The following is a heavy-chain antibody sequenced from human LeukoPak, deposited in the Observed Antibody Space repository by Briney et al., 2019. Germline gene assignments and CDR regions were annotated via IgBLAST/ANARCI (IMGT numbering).Heavy chain of an antibody. J-gene: IGHJ5*02. Sequence: SETLSLTCIVSGGSISSYYWSWIRQPPGKGLEWIGYIYYSGSTNYNPSLKSRVTISVDTSKNQFSLKLSSVTAADTAVYYCARAGSYYAWFDPWGQGTLVTVSS. CDR2: IYYSGST. CDR1: GGSISSYY. V-gene: IGHV4-59*01. CDR3: ARAGSYYAWFDP. D-gene: IGHD1-26*01.